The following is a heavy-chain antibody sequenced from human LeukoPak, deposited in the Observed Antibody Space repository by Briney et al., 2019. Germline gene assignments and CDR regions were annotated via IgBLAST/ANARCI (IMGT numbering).Heavy chain of an antibody. Sequence: GASVKVSCKASGYTFTSYGISWVRQAPGQGLEWMGWISAYNGNTNYAQKLQGRVTMTTDTSTSTAYMELRSLRSDDTAVYYCARLRTYCSGGSCQVLHHHFDYWGQGTLVTVSS. V-gene: IGHV1-18*01. CDR1: GYTFTSYG. CDR2: ISAYNGNT. J-gene: IGHJ4*02. D-gene: IGHD2-15*01. CDR3: ARLRTYCSGGSCQVLHHHFDY.